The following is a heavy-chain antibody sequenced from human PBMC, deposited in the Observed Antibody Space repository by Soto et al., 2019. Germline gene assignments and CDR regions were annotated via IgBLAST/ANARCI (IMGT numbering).Heavy chain of an antibody. CDR2: IRHSGGT. CDR1: SGSISSYY. V-gene: IGHV4-59*01. CDR3: ARGLFGGLITYYYYMDV. J-gene: IGHJ6*03. Sequence: LSLTCTVSSGSISSYYWSWIRQPPGKGLEWIGYIRHSGGTKYNASLKSRVTISVDTSKNQFSLKLGSVTAADTAVYYCARGLFGGLITYYYYMDVWGKGTTVTVSS. D-gene: IGHD3-16*02.